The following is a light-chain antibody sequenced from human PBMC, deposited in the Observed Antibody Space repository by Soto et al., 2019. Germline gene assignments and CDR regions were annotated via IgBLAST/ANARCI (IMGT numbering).Light chain of an antibody. V-gene: IGLV2-8*01. CDR2: EVN. J-gene: IGLJ1*01. CDR1: SSDVGGYNY. CDR3: SSYAGRSNV. Sequence: QSVLTQPPSASGSPGQSVAISCTGTSSDVGGYNYVSWYQQHPGKAPNLMIYEVNKRPSGVPDRFSGSKSGNTASLTVSGLQAEDEADYYCSSYAGRSNVFGNGTMVTXL.